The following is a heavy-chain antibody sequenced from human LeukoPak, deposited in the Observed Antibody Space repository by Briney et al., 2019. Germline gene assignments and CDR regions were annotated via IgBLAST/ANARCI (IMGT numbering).Heavy chain of an antibody. CDR1: GFTFSSYS. CDR2: ISSSSSYI. V-gene: IGHV3-21*04. Sequence: GGSLRLSCAASGFTFSSYSMNWVRQAPGKGLEWVSSISSSSSYIYYADSVRGRFTISRDNAKNSLYLQMNSLRAEDTAVYYCVREVVTPEYNWLDPWGQGTLVTVSS. D-gene: IGHD4-23*01. J-gene: IGHJ5*02. CDR3: VREVVTPEYNWLDP.